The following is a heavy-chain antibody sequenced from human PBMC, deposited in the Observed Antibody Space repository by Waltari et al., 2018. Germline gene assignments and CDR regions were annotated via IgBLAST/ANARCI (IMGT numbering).Heavy chain of an antibody. J-gene: IGHJ5*02. Sequence: QVQLVQSGSELKKPGASVKVSCKASGYTFTSYAMNWVRQAPGQGLEWMGWINTNTGNPTYAQGFTGRFVFSLDTSVRTAYLQISSLKAEDTAVYYCARDVALLWFRVNFVAGWFDPWGQGTLVTVSS. CDR3: ARDVALLWFRVNFVAGWFDP. CDR2: INTNTGNP. D-gene: IGHD3-10*01. CDR1: GYTFTSYA. V-gene: IGHV7-4-1*02.